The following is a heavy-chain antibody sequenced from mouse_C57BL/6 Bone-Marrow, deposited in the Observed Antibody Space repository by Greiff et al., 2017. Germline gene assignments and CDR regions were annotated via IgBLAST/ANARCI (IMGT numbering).Heavy chain of an antibody. CDR3: AREDWDGIYFDY. CDR2: INYDGSST. D-gene: IGHD4-1*01. Sequence: EVKLVESEGGLVQPGSSMKLSCTASGFTFSDYYMAWVRQVPEKGLEWVANINYDGSSTYYLDSLKSRFIISRDNAKNILYLQMSSLKSEDTATYYCAREDWDGIYFDYWGQGTTLTVSS. J-gene: IGHJ2*01. CDR1: GFTFSDYY. V-gene: IGHV5-16*01.